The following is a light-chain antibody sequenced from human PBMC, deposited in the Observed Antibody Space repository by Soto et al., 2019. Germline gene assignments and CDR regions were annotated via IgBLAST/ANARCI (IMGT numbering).Light chain of an antibody. CDR3: QQYGSSRWT. V-gene: IGKV3-20*01. CDR2: AAS. Sequence: EVVLTQWPGTLSLSPGERTTLSCRASQSVSSSYLAWYQQKPGQAPRLLIYAASSRATGIPDRFSGSGSGTDFTLTISRLEPEDFAVYYCQQYGSSRWTFGQGTKVEIK. J-gene: IGKJ1*01. CDR1: QSVSSSY.